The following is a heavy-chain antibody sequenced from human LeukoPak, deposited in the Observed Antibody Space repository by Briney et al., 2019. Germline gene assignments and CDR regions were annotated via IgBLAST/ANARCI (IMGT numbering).Heavy chain of an antibody. V-gene: IGHV4-39*01. CDR2: IYYSGST. J-gene: IGHJ5*02. Sequence: NPSETLSLTRTVSGGSISSSSYYWGWIRQPPGKGLEWIGSIYYSGSTYYNPSLKSRVTISVDTSKNQFSLELSSVTAADTAVYYCATVVVVAATPTDYNWFDPWGQGTLVTVSS. CDR1: GGSISSSSYY. CDR3: ATVVVVAATPTDYNWFDP. D-gene: IGHD2-15*01.